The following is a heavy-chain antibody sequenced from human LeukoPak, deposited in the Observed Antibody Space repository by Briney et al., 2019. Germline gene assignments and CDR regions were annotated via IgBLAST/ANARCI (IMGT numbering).Heavy chain of an antibody. CDR1: GFTFSSYG. CDR3: AKDLYPPSGWYVDY. CDR2: ISYDGSNK. J-gene: IGHJ4*02. V-gene: IGHV3-30*18. Sequence: GGSLRLSCAASGFTFSSYGMHWVRQAPGKGLEWVAVISYDGSNKYYADSVKGRFTISRDNSKNTLYLQMNSLRAEDTAAYYCAKDLYPPSGWYVDYWGQGTLVTVSS. D-gene: IGHD6-19*01.